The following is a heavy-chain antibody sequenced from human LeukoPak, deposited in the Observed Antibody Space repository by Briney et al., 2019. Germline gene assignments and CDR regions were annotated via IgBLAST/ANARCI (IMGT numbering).Heavy chain of an antibody. J-gene: IGHJ4*02. D-gene: IGHD6-19*01. CDR3: ARGKRSGGAGDFDY. CDR2: IYTSGST. CDR1: GGSISSYY. Sequence: PSETLSLTCTVSGGSISSYYWSWIRQPAGEGLEWIGRIYTSGSTNYNPSLKSQVTMSVDTSKNQFSLKLSSVTAADTAVYYCARGKRSGGAGDFDYWGQGTLVTVSS. V-gene: IGHV4-4*07.